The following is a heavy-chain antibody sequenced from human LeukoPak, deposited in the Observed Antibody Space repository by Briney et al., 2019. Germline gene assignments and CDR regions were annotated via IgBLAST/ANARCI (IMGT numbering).Heavy chain of an antibody. CDR2: ISGSGVDT. J-gene: IGHJ4*02. CDR1: GFTFSSYA. V-gene: IGHV3-23*01. CDR3: ARRGGHYFDY. Sequence: AGGSLRLSCAASGFTFSSYAMSWIRQAPGKGLEWVSVISGSGVDTYYADSVKGRFTISRDNSKNTLYLQMNSLRAEDTAVYYCARRGGHYFDYWGQGTLVTVSS.